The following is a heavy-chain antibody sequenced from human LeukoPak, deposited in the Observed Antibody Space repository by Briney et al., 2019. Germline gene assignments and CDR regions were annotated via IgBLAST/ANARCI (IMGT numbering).Heavy chain of an antibody. CDR3: ATFSDYDYLGGY. CDR1: GYTFTSYD. J-gene: IGHJ4*02. D-gene: IGHD5-12*01. Sequence: ASVKVSCKASGYTFTSYDINWVRQAPGQGLEWMGWMNPNSGNTGYAQKFQGRVTMTRNTSISTAYMELSSLRSEDTAVYYCATFSDYDYLGGYWGQGTLVTVSS. CDR2: MNPNSGNT. V-gene: IGHV1-8*01.